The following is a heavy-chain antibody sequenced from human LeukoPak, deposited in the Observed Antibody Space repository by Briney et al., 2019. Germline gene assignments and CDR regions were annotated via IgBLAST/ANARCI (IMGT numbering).Heavy chain of an antibody. V-gene: IGHV3-30*01. Sequence: QPGRSPRLSCAASGFIFSNYAMHWVRQAPGKGLEWVALISSDGSKTYHADSVKGRFSISRGNSKNTLYLQLNSLRAEDTSVYYCARDSTYWYDSGSSGPHYFDYWGQGTLVTVSS. CDR2: ISSDGSKT. CDR1: GFIFSNYA. J-gene: IGHJ4*02. CDR3: ARDSTYWYDSGSSGPHYFDY. D-gene: IGHD3-10*01.